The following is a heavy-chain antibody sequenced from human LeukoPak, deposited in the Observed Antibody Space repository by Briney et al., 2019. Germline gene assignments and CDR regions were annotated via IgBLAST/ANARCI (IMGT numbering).Heavy chain of an antibody. CDR3: ARAFTRILMVYANRGDAFDI. CDR2: INHSGST. V-gene: IGHV4-34*01. D-gene: IGHD2-8*01. J-gene: IGHJ3*02. Sequence: SETLSLTCAVYGGSFSGYYWSWIRQPPGKGLEWIGEINHSGSTNYSPSLKSRVTISVDTSKNQFSLKLSSVTAADTAVYYCARAFTRILMVYANRGDAFDIWGQGTMVTVSS. CDR1: GGSFSGYY.